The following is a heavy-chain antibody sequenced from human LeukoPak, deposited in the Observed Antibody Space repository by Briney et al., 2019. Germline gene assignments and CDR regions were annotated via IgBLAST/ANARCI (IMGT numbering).Heavy chain of an antibody. CDR1: GGSISSSTYY. CDR2: IYYSGST. J-gene: IGHJ3*02. V-gene: IGHV4-39*01. Sequence: SETLSLTCTVSGGSISSSTYYWGWNRQPPGKGLEWIGSIYYSGSTYYNPSLKSRVTISADTSKNQFSLKLSSVTAADTALYYCARNTFNWNSFDIWGQRTMVTVSS. D-gene: IGHD1-7*01. CDR3: ARNTFNWNSFDI.